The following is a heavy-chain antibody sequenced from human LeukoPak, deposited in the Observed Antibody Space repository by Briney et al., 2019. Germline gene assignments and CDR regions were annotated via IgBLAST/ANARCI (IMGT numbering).Heavy chain of an antibody. Sequence: SETLSLTCTVSGGSISSSSYYWGWIRQPPGKGLEWIGSIYYSGSTYYNPSLKSRVTISVDTSKNQFSLKLSSVTAADTAVYYCARVLFSTGYFHFDYWGQGTLVTVSS. V-gene: IGHV4-39*01. D-gene: IGHD3/OR15-3a*01. CDR3: ARVLFSTGYFHFDY. CDR1: GGSISSSSYY. J-gene: IGHJ4*02. CDR2: IYYSGST.